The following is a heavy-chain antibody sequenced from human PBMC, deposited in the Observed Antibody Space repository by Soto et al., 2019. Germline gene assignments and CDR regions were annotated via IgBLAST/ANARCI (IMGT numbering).Heavy chain of an antibody. V-gene: IGHV3-74*01. J-gene: IGHJ6*02. CDR3: ASLNFGLGATGRYYYYYGMDV. CDR2: VSGDGSST. CDR1: GFTFSSSW. Sequence: PGGSLRLSCAASGFTFSSSWMHWVRQAPGKGLGWVSRVSGDGSSTNYADSVKGRFTISRDNSKNTLYLQMNSLRAEDTAVYYCASLNFGLGATGRYYYYYGMDVWGQGTTVTVSS. D-gene: IGHD1-26*01.